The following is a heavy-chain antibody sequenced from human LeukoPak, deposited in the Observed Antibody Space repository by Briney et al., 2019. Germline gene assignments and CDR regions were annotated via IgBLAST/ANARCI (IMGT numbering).Heavy chain of an antibody. CDR1: GFTFSSYS. Sequence: GGSLRLSCAASGFTFSSYSMNWVRQAPGEGLEWVSSISSSSSYIYYADSVKGRFTISRDNAKNSLYLQMNSLRAEDTAVYYCAGGTTWIQLWLFDYWGQGTLVTVSS. CDR2: ISSSSSYI. J-gene: IGHJ4*02. V-gene: IGHV3-21*01. D-gene: IGHD5-18*01. CDR3: AGGTTWIQLWLFDY.